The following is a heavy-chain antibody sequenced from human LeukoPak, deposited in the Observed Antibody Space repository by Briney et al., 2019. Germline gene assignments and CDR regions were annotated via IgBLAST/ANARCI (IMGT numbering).Heavy chain of an antibody. CDR1: GFTFSGSA. CDR3: TIVVPAARDNWFDP. J-gene: IGHJ5*02. CDR2: IRSKANSYAT. V-gene: IGHV3-73*01. D-gene: IGHD2-2*01. Sequence: GGSLRLSCAASGFTFSGSAMRWVRQASGKGLEWVGRIRSKANSYATAYAASVKGRFTISRGDSKNTAYLQMNSLKTEDTAVYYCTIVVPAARDNWFDPWGQGTLVTVSS.